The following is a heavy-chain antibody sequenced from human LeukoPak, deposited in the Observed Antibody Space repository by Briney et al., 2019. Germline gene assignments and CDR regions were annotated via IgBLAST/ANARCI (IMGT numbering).Heavy chain of an antibody. CDR1: GYSLADYW. CDR2: IYPSKSDT. D-gene: IGHD6-19*01. J-gene: IGHJ6*02. Sequence: GESLKISCKASGYSLADYWIGWVRQMPGKGLEWMGIIYPSKSDTKYSPSFQGKVTISADKSISTAYLQWSSLEASDTAIYFCARHQWLGFLGYSYGMDVWGQGTTVTVSS. CDR3: ARHQWLGFLGYSYGMDV. V-gene: IGHV5-51*01.